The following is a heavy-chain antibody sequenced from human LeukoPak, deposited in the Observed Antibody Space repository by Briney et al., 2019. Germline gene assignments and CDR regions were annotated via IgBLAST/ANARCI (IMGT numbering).Heavy chain of an antibody. D-gene: IGHD3-9*01. V-gene: IGHV1-2*02. Sequence: GASVKVSCKASGYTFTDYYIHWVRQAPGQGLEWMGWINLNSGDTYYAQSFQDRVTMTGDTSISTAYLELSSLRSDDTAVFYCARSYFDVLTNYYMWLAPWGQGTLVTVSS. CDR1: GYTFTDYY. CDR2: INLNSGDT. J-gene: IGHJ5*02. CDR3: ARSYFDVLTNYYMWLAP.